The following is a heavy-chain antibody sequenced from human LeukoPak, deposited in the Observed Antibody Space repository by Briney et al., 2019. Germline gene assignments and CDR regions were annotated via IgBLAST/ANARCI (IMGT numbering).Heavy chain of an antibody. CDR1: GYTFTGYY. Sequence: ASVKVSCKASGYTFTGYYMHWVRQAPGQGLEWMGWINPNSGGTNYAQKFQGRVTMTRDTSISTAYMELSRLRSDDTAVYYCARNIVVVPAAPPHGMDVWGQGTTVAVSS. D-gene: IGHD2-2*01. CDR2: INPNSGGT. J-gene: IGHJ6*02. CDR3: ARNIVVVPAAPPHGMDV. V-gene: IGHV1-2*02.